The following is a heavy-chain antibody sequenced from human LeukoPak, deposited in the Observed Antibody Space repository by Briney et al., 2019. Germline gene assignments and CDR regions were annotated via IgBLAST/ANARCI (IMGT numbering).Heavy chain of an antibody. J-gene: IGHJ6*02. V-gene: IGHV4-4*07. CDR1: GGSITSYY. CDR2: IHTVGST. Sequence: PSETLSLTCTVSGGSITSYYWSWIRQPAGKGLEWMGRIHTVGSTNYNPSLKRRITMSEDTSKNQFSLKLTSVTATDTAMYYCESSFAVAGYYHGMDVWGQGATVTVSS. CDR3: ESSFAVAGYYHGMDV. D-gene: IGHD3-3*01.